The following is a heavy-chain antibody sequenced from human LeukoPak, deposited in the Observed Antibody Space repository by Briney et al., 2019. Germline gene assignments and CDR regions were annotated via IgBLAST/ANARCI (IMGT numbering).Heavy chain of an antibody. CDR1: RGTFSSYA. J-gene: IGHJ4*02. CDR2: IIPIFGTA. CDR3: ARDVGYCSSTSCYSN. V-gene: IGHV1-69*06. D-gene: IGHD2-2*01. Sequence: SVKVSCKASRGTFSSYAISWVRQAPGQGLEWMGGIIPIFGTANYAQKFQGRVTITADKSTSTAYMELSSLRSEDTAVYYCARDVGYCSSTSCYSNWGQGTLVTVSS.